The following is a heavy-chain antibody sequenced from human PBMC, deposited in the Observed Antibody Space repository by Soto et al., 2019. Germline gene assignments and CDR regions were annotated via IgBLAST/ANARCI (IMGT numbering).Heavy chain of an antibody. CDR2: INAGNGNR. CDR1: GYTFTSYA. J-gene: IGHJ4*02. Sequence: ASVKVSCKSSGYTFTSYAMHWVRQAPGQRLEWMGWINAGNGNRKYSQKFQGRVTITRDTSASTAYMELSSLRSEDTAVYYCARDTINDYWGQGTLVTVSS. CDR3: ARDTINDY. D-gene: IGHD5-12*01. V-gene: IGHV1-3*01.